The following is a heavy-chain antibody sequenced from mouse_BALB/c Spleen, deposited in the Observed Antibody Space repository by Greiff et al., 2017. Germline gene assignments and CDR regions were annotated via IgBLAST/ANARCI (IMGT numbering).Heavy chain of an antibody. V-gene: IGHV1-7*01. D-gene: IGHD1-1*01. CDR3: ARSRVDYYGSSGFAY. CDR1: GYTFTSYW. Sequence: QVQLQQSGAELAKPGASVKMSCKASGYTFTSYWMHWVKQRPGQGLEWIGYINPSTGYTEYNQKFKDKATLTADKSSSTAYMQLSSLTSEDSAVYYCARSRVDYYGSSGFAYWGQGTLVTVSA. CDR2: INPSTGYT. J-gene: IGHJ3*01.